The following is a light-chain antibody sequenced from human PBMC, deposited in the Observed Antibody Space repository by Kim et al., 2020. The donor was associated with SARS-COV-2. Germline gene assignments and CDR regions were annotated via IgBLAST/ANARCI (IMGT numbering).Light chain of an antibody. Sequence: VSVAPGKTARVSCGGNGIGSKSVHWYQQKSGQAPILVIYYDSDRPSGIPERFSGSNSGNTATLTISRVEAGDEADYYCQVWDSSSDHRVVFGGGTQLTVL. J-gene: IGLJ2*01. V-gene: IGLV3-21*04. CDR2: YDS. CDR3: QVWDSSSDHRVV. CDR1: GIGSKS.